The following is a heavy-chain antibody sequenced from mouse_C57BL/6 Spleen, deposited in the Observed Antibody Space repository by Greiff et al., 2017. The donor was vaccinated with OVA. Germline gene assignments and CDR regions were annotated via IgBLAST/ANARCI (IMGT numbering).Heavy chain of an antibody. Sequence: VQLQQPGAELVMPGASVKLSCKASGYTFTSYWMHWVKQRPGQGLEWIGEIDPSDSYTNYTQKFKGKSTLTVDKSSSTAYVQLSSLTSEDSAVYYCARGEAYCRNYIAYWGQGTLVTVSA. CDR3: ARGEAYCRNYIAY. CDR2: IDPSDSYT. J-gene: IGHJ3*01. D-gene: IGHD2-5*01. CDR1: GYTFTSYW. V-gene: IGHV1-69*01.